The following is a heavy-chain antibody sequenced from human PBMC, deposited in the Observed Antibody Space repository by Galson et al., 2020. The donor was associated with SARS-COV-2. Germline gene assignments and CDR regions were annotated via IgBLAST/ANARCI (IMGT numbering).Heavy chain of an antibody. D-gene: IGHD3-22*01. CDR3: ARGNRHINKILVVSTAVNYHFDG. J-gene: IGHJ4*02. CDR1: GGAFRDSD. V-gene: IGHV4-34*01. Sequence: SETLSLTCDVYGGAFRDSDWTWIRQHPGKGLEWIGEVHPSETTNYNSSLKTRVTITVHTSKNQFPLKLSSVTAADTAVDYCARGNRHINKILVVSTAVNYHFDGWGQGTLVTVAS. CDR2: VHPSETT.